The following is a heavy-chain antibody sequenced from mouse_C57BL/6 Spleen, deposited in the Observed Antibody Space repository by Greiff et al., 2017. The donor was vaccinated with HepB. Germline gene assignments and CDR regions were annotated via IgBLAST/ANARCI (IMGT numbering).Heavy chain of an antibody. CDR1: GYAFSSSW. D-gene: IGHD2-3*01. V-gene: IGHV1-82*01. CDR2: IYPGDGDT. CDR3: ADGYFDY. Sequence: QVQLKESGPELVKPGASVKISCKASGYAFSSSWMNWVKQRPGKGLEWIGRIYPGDGDTNYNGKFKGKATLTADKSSSTAYMQLSSLTSEDSAVYFCADGYFDYWGQGTTLTVSS. J-gene: IGHJ2*01.